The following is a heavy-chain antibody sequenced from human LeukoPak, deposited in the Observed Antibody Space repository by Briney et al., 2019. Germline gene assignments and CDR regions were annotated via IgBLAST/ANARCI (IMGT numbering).Heavy chain of an antibody. D-gene: IGHD6-6*01. CDR1: GFTFSSYA. J-gene: IGHJ5*02. Sequence: GGSLRLSCAASGFTFSSYAMHWVRQAPGKGLEWVAVISYDGSNKYYADSVKGRFTISRDNSTNTLYLQMNSLRAEDTAVYYCASTSRGFDPWGQGTLVTVSS. V-gene: IGHV3-30-3*01. CDR2: ISYDGSNK. CDR3: ASTSRGFDP.